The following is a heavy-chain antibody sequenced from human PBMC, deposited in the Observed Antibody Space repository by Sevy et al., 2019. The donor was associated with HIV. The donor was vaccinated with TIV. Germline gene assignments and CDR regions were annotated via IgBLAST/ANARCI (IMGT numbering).Heavy chain of an antibody. Sequence: GGSLRLSCAASGFTFSSYWMTWVRQAPGKGLEWVANINRDGSTKNYVDSVKGRFTISRDNAKNSLYLEMNSLRAEDTAVYYCARDDRPSGWLFGYWGQGTLVTVSS. CDR2: INRDGSTK. CDR3: ARDDRPSGWLFGY. J-gene: IGHJ4*02. D-gene: IGHD6-19*01. V-gene: IGHV3-7*01. CDR1: GFTFSSYW.